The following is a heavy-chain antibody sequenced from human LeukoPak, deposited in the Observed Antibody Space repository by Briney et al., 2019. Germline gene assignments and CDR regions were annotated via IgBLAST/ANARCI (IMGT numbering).Heavy chain of an antibody. Sequence: PSETLSLTCTVPDGSISGYFWTWIRQPPGKGLEWIGYIYYSGSTKLNPSLKSRVTISVDTSKNQLSLKLSSVTPADTAVYYCARGFLASGRFDPWGQGTLVTVSS. CDR2: IYYSGST. V-gene: IGHV4-59*01. J-gene: IGHJ5*02. D-gene: IGHD3-3*01. CDR3: ARGFLASGRFDP. CDR1: DGSISGYF.